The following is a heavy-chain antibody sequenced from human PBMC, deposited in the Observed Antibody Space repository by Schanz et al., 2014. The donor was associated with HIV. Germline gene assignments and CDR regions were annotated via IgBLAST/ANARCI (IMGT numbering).Heavy chain of an antibody. V-gene: IGHV3-11*01. D-gene: IGHD3-10*01. J-gene: IGHJ4*02. CDR1: GFTFTDNY. Sequence: VHLLESGGGLAQPGGSLRLSCAASGFTFTDNYMSWIRRAPGKGLEWLSYISVNGATREYADSVKGRFTISRDNARTSLYLQMNSLRAEDTAVYYCARVFGRTYGLPEYWGQGTLVTVSS. CDR2: ISVNGATR. CDR3: ARVFGRTYGLPEY.